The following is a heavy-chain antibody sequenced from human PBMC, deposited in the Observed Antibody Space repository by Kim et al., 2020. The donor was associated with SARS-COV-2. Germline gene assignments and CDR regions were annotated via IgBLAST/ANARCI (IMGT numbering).Heavy chain of an antibody. V-gene: IGHV3-15*01. CDR2: IKSKTDGGTI. CDR1: GFTISNAW. J-gene: IGHJ4*02. CDR3: ATHMIIEYLCDS. Sequence: GGSLRLSCEASGFTISNAWMSWVRQAPGKGLEWVGRIKSKTDGGTIDYAAPVKGRFTILRDESKNTLYLQMNSLKTEDTAVYYCATHMIIEYLCDSWGQGTLVSVSS. D-gene: IGHD3-16*01.